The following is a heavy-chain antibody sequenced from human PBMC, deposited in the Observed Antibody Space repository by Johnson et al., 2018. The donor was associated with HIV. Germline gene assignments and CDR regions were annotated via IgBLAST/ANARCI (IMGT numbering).Heavy chain of an antibody. D-gene: IGHD3-22*01. CDR2: ISWNSGSI. CDR3: VRDGNYYDRSGYRVDAFDV. V-gene: IGHV3-9*01. Sequence: VQLVESGGGLVQPGRSLRLSCAASGFSFDDYAMYWVRQAPGKGLEWVSDISWNSGSIGYADFVKGRFTISRDNTKNSLYLQMNSLRAEDTAFYYGVRDGNYYDRSGYRVDAFDVWGQGTMVTVSS. J-gene: IGHJ3*01. CDR1: GFSFDDYA.